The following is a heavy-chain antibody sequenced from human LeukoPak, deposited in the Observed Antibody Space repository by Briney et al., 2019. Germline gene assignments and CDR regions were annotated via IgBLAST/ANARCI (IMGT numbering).Heavy chain of an antibody. D-gene: IGHD6-19*01. V-gene: IGHV3-30*03. CDR3: AIAVAGTEDY. CDR2: ISYDGSNK. Sequence: PGGSLRLSCAASGFTFSSYGMHWVRQAPGKGLEWVAVISYDGSNKYYADSVKGRFTISRDNSKNTLYLQMNSLRAEDTAVYYCAIAVAGTEDYWGQGTLVTVSS. CDR1: GFTFSSYG. J-gene: IGHJ4*02.